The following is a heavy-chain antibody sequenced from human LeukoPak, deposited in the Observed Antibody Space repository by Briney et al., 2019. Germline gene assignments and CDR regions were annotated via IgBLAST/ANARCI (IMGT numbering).Heavy chain of an antibody. D-gene: IGHD3-16*01. Sequence: ASVKVSCKASGYTFSSYGIIWVRHAPGQGPEWMGWINTYNGNTNYAQRLQGRVTLTTDTSTSTVYLDLRNLRSDATGLYYCARYGQRLAHGRLYLYCIDVWGEGNTVTVSS. CDR3: ARYGQRLAHGRLYLYCIDV. CDR2: INTYNGNT. J-gene: IGHJ6*01. V-gene: IGHV1-18*01. CDR1: GYTFSSYG.